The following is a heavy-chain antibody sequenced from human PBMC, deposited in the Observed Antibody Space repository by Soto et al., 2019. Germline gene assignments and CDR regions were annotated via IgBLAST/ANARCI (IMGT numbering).Heavy chain of an antibody. D-gene: IGHD2-15*01. CDR3: ARAQVPMTRIIDY. V-gene: IGHV3-33*01. CDR1: RFTFSIYG. Sequence: HLGGSLRLSCAASRFTFSIYGMHWVRQAPGKGLEWVALIWYDGSTKYYGDSVKGRFTISRDNSKNTLYLQMNSLRAEDTAVYYCARAQVPMTRIIDYWGQGTLVTVSS. CDR2: IWYDGSTK. J-gene: IGHJ4*02.